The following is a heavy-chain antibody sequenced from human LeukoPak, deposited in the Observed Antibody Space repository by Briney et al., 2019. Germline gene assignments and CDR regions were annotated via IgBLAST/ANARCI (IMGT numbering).Heavy chain of an antibody. CDR3: AREAPNSSSWFPHYYYYYGMDV. CDR1: GYTFTSYA. D-gene: IGHD6-13*01. J-gene: IGHJ6*02. Sequence: ASVKVSCKASGYTFTSYAMNWVRQAPGQGLEWMGWINTNTGNPTYAQGFTGRFVFSLDTSVSTAYLQISSLKAEDTAVCYCAREAPNSSSWFPHYYYYYGMDVWGQGTTVTVSS. V-gene: IGHV7-4-1*02. CDR2: INTNTGNP.